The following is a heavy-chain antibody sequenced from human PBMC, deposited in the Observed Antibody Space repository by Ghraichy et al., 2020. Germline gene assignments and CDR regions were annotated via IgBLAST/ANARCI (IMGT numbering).Heavy chain of an antibody. CDR2: IYYSGST. J-gene: IGHJ4*02. Sequence: SETLSLTCTVSGGSISSYYWSWIRQPPGKGLEWIGYIYYSGSTNYNPSLKSRVTISVDTSKNQFSLKLSSVTAADTAVYYCAREGSYGEGYYFDYWGQGTLVTVSS. CDR3: AREGSYGEGYYFDY. D-gene: IGHD2-15*01. CDR1: GGSISSYY. V-gene: IGHV4-59*01.